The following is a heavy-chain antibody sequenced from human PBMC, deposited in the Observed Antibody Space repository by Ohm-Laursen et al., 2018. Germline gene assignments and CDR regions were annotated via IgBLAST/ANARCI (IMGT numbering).Heavy chain of an antibody. CDR2: IDASGGTT. D-gene: IGHD4-17*01. V-gene: IGHV3-48*01. J-gene: IGHJ4*02. CDR1: GFTFSSYS. CDR3: ARGAPFYGGFDY. Sequence: SLRLSCTASGFTFSSYSMNWVRQSPGKGLEWLSYIDASGGTTYYADSVKGRLTISRDNAKNSLYLQMSSLRGDDTAVYYCARGAPFYGGFDYWGQGTLVTVSS.